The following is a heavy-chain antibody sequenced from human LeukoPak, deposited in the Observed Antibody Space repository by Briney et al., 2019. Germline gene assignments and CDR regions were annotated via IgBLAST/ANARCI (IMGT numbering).Heavy chain of an antibody. CDR2: ISGSGGSI. J-gene: IGHJ4*02. Sequence: PGGSLRLSCAASGFTFRSGAMSWVRQAPGMGLEWVSSISGSGGSIYYADSVKGRFTVSRDNSKNTLYLQMNSLSPEDTAIYYCAKDQTSGSSTEYWGQGTLVTVSS. CDR1: GFTFRSGA. D-gene: IGHD7-27*01. CDR3: AKDQTSGSSTEY. V-gene: IGHV3-23*01.